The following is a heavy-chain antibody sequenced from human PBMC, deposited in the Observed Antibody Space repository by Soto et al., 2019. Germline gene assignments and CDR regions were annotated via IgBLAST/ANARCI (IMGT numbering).Heavy chain of an antibody. D-gene: IGHD1-1*01. J-gene: IGHJ4*02. CDR3: ARRAETNGWNGFGADKYYFDF. CDR1: GYTFTSYY. Sequence: ASVNVSCKSSGYTFTSYYMYWVRQATGQGLECMGWMNPSTGNSGYAQKFQGRVTMTSDTSISTAHMELSSLRSEDTAVYYCARRAETNGWNGFGADKYYFDFWGQGTLVTVSS. V-gene: IGHV1-8*01. CDR2: MNPSTGNS.